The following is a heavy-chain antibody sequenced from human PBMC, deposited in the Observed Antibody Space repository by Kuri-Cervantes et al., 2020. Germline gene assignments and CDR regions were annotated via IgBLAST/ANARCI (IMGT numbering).Heavy chain of an antibody. CDR2: IYQSGSA. Sequence: GSLRLSCVVSGDSISSNTWWSWIRQPPGKGLEWIGSIYQSGSAYYNPSLQSRVTISLDKSKNQFSLKLNSVTAADTAVYYCVREPQGRTAFDIWGQGAKVTVSS. J-gene: IGHJ3*02. CDR1: GDSISSNTW. D-gene: IGHD1-26*01. CDR3: VREPQGRTAFDI. V-gene: IGHV4-4*02.